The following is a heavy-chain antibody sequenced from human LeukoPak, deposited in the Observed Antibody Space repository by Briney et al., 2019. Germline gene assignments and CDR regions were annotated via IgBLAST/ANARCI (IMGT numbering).Heavy chain of an antibody. CDR1: GFTVSSNS. CDR2: IYSDNT. Sequence: GGSLRLSCTVSGFTVSSNSMSWVRQAPGRGLEWVSFIYSDNTHYSDSVKGRFTISRDNSTNTLYLQMNSLRAKDTAMYFCARVGSLYDFWSGQYYRYYYYMDVWGKGTTVTVSS. CDR3: ARVGSLYDFWSGQYYRYYYYMDV. V-gene: IGHV3-53*01. D-gene: IGHD3-3*01. J-gene: IGHJ6*03.